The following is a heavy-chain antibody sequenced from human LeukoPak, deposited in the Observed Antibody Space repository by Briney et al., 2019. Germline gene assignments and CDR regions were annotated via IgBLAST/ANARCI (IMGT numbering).Heavy chain of an antibody. CDR2: ISGSGGIT. D-gene: IGHD3-22*01. V-gene: IGHV3-23*01. CDR3: ARGDYYDSSGYYYYYVDG. J-gene: IGHJ6*03. Sequence: GGSLRLSCAASGFTFSSYAMRWVRQAPGKGLEWVSAISGSGGITYYADSVKGRFTISRDNSKNTLYLQMNSLRAEDTTVYYCARGDYYDSSGYYYYYVDGWGKGPTVTISS. CDR1: GFTFSSYA.